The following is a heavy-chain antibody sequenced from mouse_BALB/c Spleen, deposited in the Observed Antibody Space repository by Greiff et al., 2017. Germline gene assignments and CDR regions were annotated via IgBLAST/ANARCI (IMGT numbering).Heavy chain of an antibody. CDR2: INSNGGST. CDR3: ARREGDFDY. Sequence: EVKLMESGGGLVQPGGSLKLSCAASGFTFSSYGMSWVRQTPDKRLELVATINSNGGSTYYPDSVKGRFTISRDNAKNTLYLQMSSLKSEDTAMYYCARREGDFDYWGQGTTLTVSS. J-gene: IGHJ2*01. V-gene: IGHV5-6-3*01. CDR1: GFTFSSYG.